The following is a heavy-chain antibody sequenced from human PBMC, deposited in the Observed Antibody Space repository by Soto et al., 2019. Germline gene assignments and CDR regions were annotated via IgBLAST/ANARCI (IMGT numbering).Heavy chain of an antibody. V-gene: IGHV1-46*01. CDR1: GYSFTSYY. D-gene: IGHD2-8*01. CDR2: INPNSTSA. CDR3: ARSPMVYARYGMDV. J-gene: IGHJ6*02. Sequence: ASVKVSCKASGYSFTSYYLHWVRQAPGQGLEWMGIINPNSTSASYAQKFQGRVTMTRDTSTSTVYMELSTLRSEDTAVYYCARSPMVYARYGMDVWGQGTTVTVSS.